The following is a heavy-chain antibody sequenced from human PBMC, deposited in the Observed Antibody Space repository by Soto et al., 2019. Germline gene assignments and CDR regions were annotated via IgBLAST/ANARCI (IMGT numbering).Heavy chain of an antibody. D-gene: IGHD4-4*01. J-gene: IGHJ4*02. Sequence: GASVKVSCKASGYTFTSYGISWVRQAPGQGLEWMGWISAYDGNTNYAQKLQGRVTMTTDTSTSTAYMERRSLRSDDTAVYYCARGGDGYNNYYFDYLGQGTLVTVSS. V-gene: IGHV1-18*04. CDR3: ARGGDGYNNYYFDY. CDR1: GYTFTSYG. CDR2: ISAYDGNT.